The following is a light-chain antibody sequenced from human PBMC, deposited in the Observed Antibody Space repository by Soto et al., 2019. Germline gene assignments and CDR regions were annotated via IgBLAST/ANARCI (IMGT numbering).Light chain of an antibody. CDR1: HDISNF. V-gene: IGKV1-33*01. J-gene: IGKJ2*01. CDR3: QQYDNVPPNT. Sequence: DIQVTQSPSSLSASVGDSVTITCQTSHDISNFLNWYQQKPGKVPKLLIYDVSKLEAGVPSRFSGSGSGKDFTFTISSLQAEDFATYYCQQYDNVPPNTFGQGTKLEIK. CDR2: DVS.